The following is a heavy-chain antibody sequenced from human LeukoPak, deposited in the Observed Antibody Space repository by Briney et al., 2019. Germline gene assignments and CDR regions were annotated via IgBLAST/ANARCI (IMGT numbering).Heavy chain of an antibody. CDR2: IYPADSDS. D-gene: IGHD3-22*01. V-gene: IGHV5-51*01. CDR3: AIRSYYDTRGYYYFDY. J-gene: IGHJ4*02. Sequence: GESLKISCKGSGYTFSNYWIAWVRQMPGKGLERMGIIYPADSDSRYSPSFQGQVTISVDRSINTAYLQWSSLEASDTAMYYCAIRSYYDTRGYYYFDYWGQGTLVTVSA. CDR1: GYTFSNYW.